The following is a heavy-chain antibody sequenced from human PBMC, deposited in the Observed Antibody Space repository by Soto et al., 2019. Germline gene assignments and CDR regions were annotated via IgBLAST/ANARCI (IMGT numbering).Heavy chain of an antibody. V-gene: IGHV4-30-4*01. Sequence: SETLSLTCPVSGGSVTSDEDYWTWIRQSPGKVLEWIGYISNSRSTGYNPSLKTRLSMSVDRSKNQFTLRLTSVTAADTAVYLCATESGSTYGYFDHWGQGTQVTVTS. CDR1: GGSVTSDEDY. CDR3: ATESGSTYGYFDH. CDR2: ISNSRST. D-gene: IGHD5-18*01. J-gene: IGHJ4*02.